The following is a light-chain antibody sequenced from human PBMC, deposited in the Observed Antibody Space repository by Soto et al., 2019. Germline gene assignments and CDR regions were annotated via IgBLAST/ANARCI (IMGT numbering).Light chain of an antibody. CDR3: QQYAISPYT. J-gene: IGKJ2*01. CDR1: QTLRNGY. Sequence: IVLTQSPGPLSFSPGDRATLFCRASQTLRNGYLALYQQKPGQAPRLLIYRASSRATGIPDRFSGSGSGTDFTLTISRLEPEDFAVYSCQQYAISPYTFGHGTKLEI. CDR2: RAS. V-gene: IGKV3-20*01.